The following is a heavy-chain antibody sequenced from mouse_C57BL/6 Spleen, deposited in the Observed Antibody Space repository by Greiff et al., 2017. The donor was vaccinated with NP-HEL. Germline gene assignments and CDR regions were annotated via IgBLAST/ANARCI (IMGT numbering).Heavy chain of an antibody. CDR1: GYTFTSYW. CDR3: ARSLVDY. V-gene: IGHV1-69*01. Sequence: QVQLQQPGAELVMPGASVKLSCKASGYTFTSYWMHWVKQRPGQGLEWIGEIDPSDSYTNYNQNFKGKSTLTVDKSSSTAYMQLSSLTSEDSAVYYCARSLVDYWGQGTTLTVSS. CDR2: IDPSDSYT. D-gene: IGHD6-2*01. J-gene: IGHJ2*01.